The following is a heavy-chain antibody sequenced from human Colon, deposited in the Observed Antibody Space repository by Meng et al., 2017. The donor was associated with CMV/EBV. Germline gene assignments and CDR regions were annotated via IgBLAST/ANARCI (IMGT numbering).Heavy chain of an antibody. D-gene: IGHD1/OR15-1a*01. CDR2: INPNDGVT. J-gene: IGHJ5*02. CDR3: ARDKSGTSTRNWLDP. Sequence: GYTFTAYYIHWVRQAPGQGLQWMGWINPNDGVTDYGETFQGRVTMTVDTSTSTANMELNRLTSDDTAIYYCARDKSGTSTRNWLDPWGQGTLVTVSS. CDR1: GYTFTAYY. V-gene: IGHV1-2*02.